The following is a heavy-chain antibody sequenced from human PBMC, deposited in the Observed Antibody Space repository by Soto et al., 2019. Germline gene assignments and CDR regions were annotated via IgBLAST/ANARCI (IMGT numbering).Heavy chain of an antibody. V-gene: IGHV1-69*06. CDR2: IIPIFNST. D-gene: IGHD2-2*02. CDR1: GSRFSNYV. CDR3: AREGRGKKAGYNGLVSLGY. J-gene: IGHJ4*02. Sequence: QVQLVQSGAEVKTPGSSLKVSCKVSGSRFSNYVISWVRQAPGHGLEGLGQIIPIFNSTKYAQSFQGRVTITADKSTSTASLELSSLRSDDTAVYYCAREGRGKKAGYNGLVSLGYWGQGTLVTVSS.